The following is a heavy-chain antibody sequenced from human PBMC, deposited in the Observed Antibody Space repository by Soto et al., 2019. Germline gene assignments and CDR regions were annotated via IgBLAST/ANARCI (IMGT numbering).Heavy chain of an antibody. D-gene: IGHD3-22*01. CDR3: ARRPSSGYAYYFDY. CDR2: IFYTGST. CDR1: DYSSNSRNYY. V-gene: IGHV4-39*01. J-gene: IGHJ4*02. Sequence: XETRSLTCSVSDYSSNSRNYYWDWIRQPPGKGLEWLGYIFYTGSTYKNPSLKSRVTISADSSKNQFSVNLTSVTATDTAVYYCARRPSSGYAYYFDYWGQGILVTVSS.